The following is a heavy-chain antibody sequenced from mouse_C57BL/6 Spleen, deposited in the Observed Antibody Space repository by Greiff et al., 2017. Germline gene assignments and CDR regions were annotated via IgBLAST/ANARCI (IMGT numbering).Heavy chain of an antibody. CDR1: GYTFTSYW. D-gene: IGHD1-1*01. V-gene: IGHV1-55*01. Sequence: QVQLQQPGAELVKPGASVKMSCKASGYTFTSYWITWVKQRPGQGLEWIGDLYPGSGSTNYNEKFKSKATLTVDTSSSTAYMQLSSLTSEDSAVYYCARRGYYGSSPWFAYWGQGTLVTVSA. CDR3: ARRGYYGSSPWFAY. J-gene: IGHJ3*01. CDR2: LYPGSGST.